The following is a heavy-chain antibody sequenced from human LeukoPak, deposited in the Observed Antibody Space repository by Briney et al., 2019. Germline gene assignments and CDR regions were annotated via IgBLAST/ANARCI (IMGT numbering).Heavy chain of an antibody. CDR3: ARGEQWLRLGAFDI. V-gene: IGHV4-39*01. Sequence: SETLSLTCTVSGGSISSDSYYWAWIRQPPGKGLEWIASIYYSGSTYYNPSLKSRVTISVDASKNQFSLKLSSVSAADTAVYYCARGEQWLRLGAFDIWGQGTMVTVSS. D-gene: IGHD6-19*01. CDR2: IYYSGST. CDR1: GGSISSDSYY. J-gene: IGHJ3*02.